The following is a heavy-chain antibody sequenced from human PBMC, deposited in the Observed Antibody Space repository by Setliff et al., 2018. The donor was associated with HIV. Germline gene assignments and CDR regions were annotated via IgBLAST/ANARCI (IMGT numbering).Heavy chain of an antibody. J-gene: IGHJ6*02. CDR1: GGSITGYY. CDR3: ARHRDGGTYPLDV. CDR2: IYYSGNT. D-gene: IGHD1-26*01. V-gene: IGHV4-59*08. Sequence: SETLSLTCTVSGGSITGYYWSWIRQPPGKGLEWIGWIYYSGNTRYNPSLKSRVTISPDTSKNRFSLQLTSVTAADTAVYYCARHRDGGTYPLDVWGQGTTVTVS.